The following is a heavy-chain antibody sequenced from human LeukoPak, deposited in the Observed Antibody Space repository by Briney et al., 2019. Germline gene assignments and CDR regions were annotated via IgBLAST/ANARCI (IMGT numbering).Heavy chain of an antibody. D-gene: IGHD1-7*01. V-gene: IGHV4-59*02. Sequence: SETLTLTCTVSGGSVTSYYWSWIRQPPGKGLEWIGYIYYSGSTNYNPSLKSRVTISVDTSTNQFSLKLSSVTAADTAVYYCARDNWNYGSSMDVWGQGTTVTVSS. CDR1: GGSVTSYY. J-gene: IGHJ6*02. CDR3: ARDNWNYGSSMDV. CDR2: IYYSGST.